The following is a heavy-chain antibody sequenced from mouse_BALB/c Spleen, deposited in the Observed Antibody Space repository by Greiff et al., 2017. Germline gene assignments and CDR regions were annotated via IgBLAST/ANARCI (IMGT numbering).Heavy chain of an antibody. CDR3: ARAYYGNSYAMDY. CDR2: IWGDGST. Sequence: QVQLKESGPGLVAPSQSLSITCTVSGFSLTGYGVNWVRQPPGKGLEWLGMIWGDGSTDYNSALKSRLSISKDNSKSQVFLKMNSLQTDDTARYYCARAYYGNSYAMDYWGQGTTVTVSS. CDR1: GFSLTGYG. J-gene: IGHJ4*01. V-gene: IGHV2-6-7*01. D-gene: IGHD2-10*01.